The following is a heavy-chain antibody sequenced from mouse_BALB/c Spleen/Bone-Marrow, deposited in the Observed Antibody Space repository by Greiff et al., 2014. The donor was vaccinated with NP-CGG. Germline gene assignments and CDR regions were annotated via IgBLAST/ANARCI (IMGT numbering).Heavy chain of an antibody. CDR2: IWADGST. V-gene: IGHV2-9*02. J-gene: IGHJ4*01. CDR1: GFSLTNYG. Sequence: VQGVESGPGLVAPSQSLSITCTVSGFSLTNYGVHWVRQPPGKGLEWLGVIWADGSTNYNSALMSRLSISKDNSKSQVFFKMNSLQTDDTAMYYCARITTATGAMDYWGQRTSVTVSS. D-gene: IGHD1-2*01. CDR3: ARITTATGAMDY.